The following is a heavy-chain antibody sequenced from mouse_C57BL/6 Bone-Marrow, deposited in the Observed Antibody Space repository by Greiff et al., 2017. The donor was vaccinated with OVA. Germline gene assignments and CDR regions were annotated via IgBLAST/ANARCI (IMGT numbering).Heavy chain of an antibody. V-gene: IGHV1-64*01. Sequence: QVQLQQPGAELVKPGASVKLSCKASGYTFTSYWMHWVKQRPGQGLEWIGMIHPNSGSTNYNEKFKSKATLTVDKSSSTAYMQLSSLTSEDSAVYYCARFLTRAYFDYWGQGTTLTVSS. J-gene: IGHJ2*01. CDR3: ARFLTRAYFDY. CDR1: GYTFTSYW. D-gene: IGHD3-3*01. CDR2: IHPNSGST.